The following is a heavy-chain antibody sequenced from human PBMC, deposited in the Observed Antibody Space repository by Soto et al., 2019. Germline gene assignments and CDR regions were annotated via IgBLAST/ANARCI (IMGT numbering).Heavy chain of an antibody. CDR3: TGWGLGYCTNGVCPALDY. CDR1: GFTFGDYA. D-gene: IGHD2-8*01. V-gene: IGHV3-49*03. CDR2: IRSKAYGGTT. J-gene: IGHJ4*02. Sequence: EVQLVESGGGLVQPGRSLRLSCTASGFTFGDYAMSWFRQAPGKGLEWVGFIRSKAYGGTTEYAASVKGRFTISRDDSKSIAYLQMNSLKTEDTAVYYCTGWGLGYCTNGVCPALDYWGQGTLVTVSS.